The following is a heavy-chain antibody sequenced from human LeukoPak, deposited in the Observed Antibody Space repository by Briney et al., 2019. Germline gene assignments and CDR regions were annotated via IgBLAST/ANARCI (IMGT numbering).Heavy chain of an antibody. Sequence: ASVKVSCKASGYTFTGYYIHWVRQAPGQGLEWMGWINPNSGGTNYAQKFQGRVTMTRDTSISTAYMELSRLRSDDTAVYYCARATGYCSGGSCYSGFYGNYWGQGTLVTVSS. CDR2: INPNSGGT. V-gene: IGHV1-2*02. J-gene: IGHJ4*02. D-gene: IGHD2-15*01. CDR3: ARATGYCSGGSCYSGFYGNY. CDR1: GYTFTGYY.